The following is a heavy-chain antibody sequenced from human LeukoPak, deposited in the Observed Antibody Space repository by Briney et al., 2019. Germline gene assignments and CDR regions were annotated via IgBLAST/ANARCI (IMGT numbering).Heavy chain of an antibody. Sequence: SGPTLVNPTQTLTLTCTFSGFALTTSGGGVCCILHPPGNALEWLAVIYWNDDERYSPSLKSRLTITKDTSKNQVVLTMTNMHPVDTATYYCAVTSYTDTTPGWFDPWGQGTLVTVSS. CDR3: AVTSYTDTTPGWFDP. CDR1: GFALTTSGGG. V-gene: IGHV2-5*01. D-gene: IGHD2-2*02. CDR2: IYWNDDE. J-gene: IGHJ5*02.